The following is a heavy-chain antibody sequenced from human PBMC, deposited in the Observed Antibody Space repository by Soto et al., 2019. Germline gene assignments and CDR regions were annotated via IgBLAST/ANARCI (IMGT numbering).Heavy chain of an antibody. CDR3: AGVLFDTEHYDFCSGDYTYYYYGMDV. D-gene: IGHD3-3*01. Sequence: PGGSLRLSCAASGFTVSSYWMSWVRQAPGKGLEWVANIKQDGSEKYYVDSVKGRFTISRDNAKNSLYLQMNSVRAEDTAVYYCAGVLFDTEHYDFCSGDYTYYYYGMDVCGPGTTVTVYS. CDR1: GFTVSSYW. V-gene: IGHV3-7*03. CDR2: IKQDGSEK. J-gene: IGHJ6*02.